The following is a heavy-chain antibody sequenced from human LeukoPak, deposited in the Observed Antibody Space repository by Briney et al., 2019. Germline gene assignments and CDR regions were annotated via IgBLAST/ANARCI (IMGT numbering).Heavy chain of an antibody. CDR3: ASKLPMRFGELFRYYFDY. J-gene: IGHJ4*02. CDR1: GYSISSGYY. Sequence: PSETLSLTCTVSGYSISSGYYWGWIRQPPGKGLEWIGSIYHSGSTYYNPSLKSRVTISVDTSKNQFSLKLSSVTAADTAVYYCASKLPMRFGELFRYYFDYWGQGTLVTVSS. V-gene: IGHV4-38-2*02. D-gene: IGHD3-10*01. CDR2: IYHSGST.